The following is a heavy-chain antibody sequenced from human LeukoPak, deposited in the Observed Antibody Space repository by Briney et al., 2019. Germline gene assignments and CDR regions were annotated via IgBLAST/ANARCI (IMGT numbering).Heavy chain of an antibody. CDR1: GFTFRDFG. Sequence: GGSLRLSCAASGFTFRDFGMHWVRQAPGKGLEWVAFIRNDGSKDYYPDSVKGRFTTSRDNSRTTLYLQMHSLRIEETAVYYCVKGGSSSHNWFDPWGQGILVTVSS. J-gene: IGHJ5*02. CDR2: IRNDGSKD. CDR3: VKGGSSSHNWFDP. V-gene: IGHV3-30*02. D-gene: IGHD6-13*01.